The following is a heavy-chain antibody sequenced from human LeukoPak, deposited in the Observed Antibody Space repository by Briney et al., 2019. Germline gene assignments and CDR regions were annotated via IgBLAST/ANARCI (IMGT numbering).Heavy chain of an antibody. V-gene: IGHV3-23*01. CDR2: ISGSGGST. J-gene: IGHJ4*02. CDR1: GFTFSSYG. Sequence: GGSLRLSCAASGFTFSSYGMHWVRQAPGKGLEWVSAISGSGGSTYYADSVKGRFTISRDNSKNTLYLQMNSLRAEDTAVYYCASLLRGYSFNGRDYWGQGTLVTVSS. D-gene: IGHD5-18*01. CDR3: ASLLRGYSFNGRDY.